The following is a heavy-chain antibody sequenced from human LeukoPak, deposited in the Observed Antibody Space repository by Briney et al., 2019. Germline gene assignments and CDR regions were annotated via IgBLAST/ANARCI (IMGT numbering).Heavy chain of an antibody. D-gene: IGHD3-10*01. J-gene: IGHJ5*02. CDR2: INPAGTST. CDR1: GFIFSSYS. Sequence: RPGGSLRLSCAASGFIFSSYSMNWVRQAPGKGLEWVSSINPAGTSTFHADPVKGRFTISRDNTENSLYMQMDSLRDEDTAVYYCVRDFLGESGAGGPWGQGTLVTVSS. V-gene: IGHV3-21*01. CDR3: VRDFLGESGAGGP.